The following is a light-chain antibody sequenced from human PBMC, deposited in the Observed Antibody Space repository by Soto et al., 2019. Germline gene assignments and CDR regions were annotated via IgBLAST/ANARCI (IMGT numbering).Light chain of an antibody. V-gene: IGLV2-14*01. CDR2: EVT. CDR1: SSDVGAYNY. CDR3: CSYTTSYTYV. J-gene: IGLJ1*01. Sequence: QSVLTQPASVSGSPGQSITISCTGTSSDVGAYNYVSWYQQHPGKAPKLMIYEVTNRPSGVSNRFSGSKSGNTASLTISGLQAEDEADYYGCSYTTSYTYVFGTGTKVTVL.